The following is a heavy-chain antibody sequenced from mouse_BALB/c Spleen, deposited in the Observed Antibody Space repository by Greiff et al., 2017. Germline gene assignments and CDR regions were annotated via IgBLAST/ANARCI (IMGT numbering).Heavy chain of an antibody. J-gene: IGHJ2*01. CDR2: ISSGSSTI. Sequence: VQLKESGGGLVQPGGSRKLSCAASGFTFSSFGMHWVRQAPEKGLEWVAYISSGSSTIYYADTVKGRFTISRDNPKNTLFLQMTSLRSEDTAMYYCARSLYDGYYVGYWGQGTTLTVSS. D-gene: IGHD2-3*01. V-gene: IGHV5-17*02. CDR3: ARSLYDGYYVGY. CDR1: GFTFSSFG.